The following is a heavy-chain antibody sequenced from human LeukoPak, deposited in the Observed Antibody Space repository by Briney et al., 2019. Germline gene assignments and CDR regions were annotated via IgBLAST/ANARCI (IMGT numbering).Heavy chain of an antibody. CDR3: AKDLSPLYYYYGMDV. V-gene: IGHV3-23*01. CDR2: ISGSGGST. Sequence: GGSLRLSCAASGFTFSSYAMSWVRQAPGKGLEWVSAISGSGGSTYYADSVKGRFTISRDNSKNTLYLQMNSLRAEDTAVYYCAKDLSPLYYYYGMDVWGQGTTVTVSS. J-gene: IGHJ6*02. CDR1: GFTFSSYA.